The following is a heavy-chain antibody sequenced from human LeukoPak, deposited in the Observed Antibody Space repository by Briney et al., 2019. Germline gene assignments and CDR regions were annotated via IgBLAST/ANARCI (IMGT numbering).Heavy chain of an antibody. Sequence: GGSLRLSCAASGFTFSSYAMSWVRQAPGKGLEWASAISGSGGSTYYAASVKGRFTISRDNSKNTLYLQMNSLRAEDTAVYYCAKNSGIAAAGTIFDYWGQGTLVTVSS. CDR1: GFTFSSYA. J-gene: IGHJ4*02. D-gene: IGHD6-13*01. CDR3: AKNSGIAAAGTIFDY. V-gene: IGHV3-23*01. CDR2: ISGSGGST.